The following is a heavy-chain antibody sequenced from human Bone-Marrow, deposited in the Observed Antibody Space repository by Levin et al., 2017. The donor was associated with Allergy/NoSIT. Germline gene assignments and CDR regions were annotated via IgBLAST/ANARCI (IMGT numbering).Heavy chain of an antibody. J-gene: IGHJ5*02. CDR2: IKQDGSEK. CDR3: ARNIVVVVAATRTTLTNWFDP. V-gene: IGHV3-7*01. Sequence: GGSLRLSCAASGFTFSSYWMSWVRQAPGKGLEWVANIKQDGSEKYYVDSVKGRFTISRDNAKNSLYLQMNSLRAEDTAVYYCARNIVVVVAATRTTLTNWFDPWGQGTLVTVSS. CDR1: GFTFSSYW. D-gene: IGHD2-15*01.